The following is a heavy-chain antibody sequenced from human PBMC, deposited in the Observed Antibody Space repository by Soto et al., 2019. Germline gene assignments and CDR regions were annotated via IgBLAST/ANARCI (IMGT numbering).Heavy chain of an antibody. Sequence: GGSLRLSCAASGFTFSSYWMHWVRQAPGKGLVWVSRINSDGSSTSYADSVKGRFTISRDNAKNTLYLQINSLRAEDTAVYYDFWRTMGDYYYMDVWGKGTTVTVSS. CDR3: FWRTMGDYYYMDV. CDR1: GFTFSSYW. CDR2: INSDGSST. J-gene: IGHJ6*03. V-gene: IGHV3-74*01. D-gene: IGHD3-3*01.